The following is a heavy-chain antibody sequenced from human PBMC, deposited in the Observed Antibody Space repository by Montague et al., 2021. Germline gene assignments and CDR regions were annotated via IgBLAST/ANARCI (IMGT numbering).Heavy chain of an antibody. CDR2: HYDSGSA. Sequence: SETLSLTCTVSGASISSYYWSWIRQPPGKGLEWIGYHYDSGSANHNPSLRGRVTISVDTSKNQSSLKLSSVTAADTAVYYCARGSGYMKNWGQGTLVTVSS. CDR1: GASISSYY. D-gene: IGHD6-25*01. J-gene: IGHJ4*02. CDR3: ARGSGYMKN. V-gene: IGHV4-59*13.